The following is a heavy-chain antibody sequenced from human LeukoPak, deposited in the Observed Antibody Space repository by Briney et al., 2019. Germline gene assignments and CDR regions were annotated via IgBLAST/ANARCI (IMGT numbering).Heavy chain of an antibody. CDR1: GGSFSGYY. D-gene: IGHD2-15*01. V-gene: IGHV4-34*01. Sequence: SETLSLTCAVYGGSFSGYYWSWIRQPPGKGLEWIGEINHSGSTNYNPSLKSRVTISVDTSKNQFSLKLSSVTAADTAVYYCARDRRWYCSGGSCYKGAFDIWGQGTMVTVSS. CDR2: INHSGST. CDR3: ARDRRWYCSGGSCYKGAFDI. J-gene: IGHJ3*02.